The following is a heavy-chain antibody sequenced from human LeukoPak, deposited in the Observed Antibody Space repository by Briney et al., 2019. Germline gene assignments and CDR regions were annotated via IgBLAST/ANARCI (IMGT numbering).Heavy chain of an antibody. D-gene: IGHD3-22*01. CDR1: GFTLSSYS. CDR3: AREQDSYYYYDSGPYFDY. CDR2: ISTSSYI. V-gene: IGHV3-21*01. J-gene: IGHJ4*02. Sequence: GGSLRLSCAASGFTLSSYSMNWVRQAPGKGLEWVSSISTSSYIHYADSVKGRFTISRDNAKNSLYLQMNSLRAEDTAVYYCAREQDSYYYYDSGPYFDYWGQGTLVTVSS.